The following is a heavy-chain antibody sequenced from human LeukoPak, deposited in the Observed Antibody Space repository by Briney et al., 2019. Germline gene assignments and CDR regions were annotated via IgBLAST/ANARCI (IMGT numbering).Heavy chain of an antibody. Sequence: PSETLSLTCTVSGGSISSGSYYWSWIRQPAGKGLEWIGRIYTSGSTNYNPSLKSRVTISVDTSKNQFSLKLSSVTAADTAVYYYAREGGSSSSWYYYYYMDVWGKGTTVTVSS. CDR1: GGSISSGSYY. D-gene: IGHD6-13*01. CDR3: AREGGSSSSWYYYYYMDV. V-gene: IGHV4-61*02. CDR2: IYTSGST. J-gene: IGHJ6*03.